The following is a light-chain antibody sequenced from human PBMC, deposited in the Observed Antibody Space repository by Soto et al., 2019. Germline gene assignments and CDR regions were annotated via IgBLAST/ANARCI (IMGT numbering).Light chain of an antibody. CDR3: AAWDDSLSGRV. V-gene: IGLV1-47*01. J-gene: IGLJ1*01. Sequence: QSVLNQPPSASGTPGQRVTISFSGSSSNIGSNYVYWYQQLPGTAPKLLICRNNQRPSGVPDRFSGSKSGTSASLAISGLRSEDEADYYCAAWDDSLSGRVFGTGTKVTVL. CDR1: SSNIGSNY. CDR2: RNN.